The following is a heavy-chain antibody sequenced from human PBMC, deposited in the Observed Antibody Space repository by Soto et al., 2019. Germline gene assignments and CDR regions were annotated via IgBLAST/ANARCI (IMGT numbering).Heavy chain of an antibody. Sequence: QVQLQESGPGLVKPSETLSLTCTVSGGSISRYYWSWIRQPPGKGLEWIGYIYYSGSTNYNPSLKSRVTISVDTAKNQFSLKLSSVTAADTAVYYCAREHPYYFDCWGQGTLVTVSS. V-gene: IGHV4-59*01. CDR3: AREHPYYFDC. J-gene: IGHJ4*02. CDR1: GGSISRYY. CDR2: IYYSGST.